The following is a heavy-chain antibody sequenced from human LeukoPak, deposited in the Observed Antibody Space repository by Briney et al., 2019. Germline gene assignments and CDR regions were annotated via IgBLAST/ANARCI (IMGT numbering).Heavy chain of an antibody. J-gene: IGHJ4*02. CDR1: GGSISIYY. CDR2: IYYTGTT. CDR3: ARTPGGYSYGFHPPFDS. Sequence: SETLSLTCSVSGGSISIYYWTWIRQIPGKGLEWIGYIYYTGTTNYNPLFESRATISVDTSKNQFSLKLTSVTAADTAIYYCARTPGGYSYGFHPPFDSWGQGTLVTVSS. D-gene: IGHD5-18*01. V-gene: IGHV4-59*01.